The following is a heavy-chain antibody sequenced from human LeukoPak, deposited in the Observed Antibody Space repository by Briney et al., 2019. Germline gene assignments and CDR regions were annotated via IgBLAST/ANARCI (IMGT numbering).Heavy chain of an antibody. Sequence: GASVKVSCKASGYTFTGYYMHWVRQAPGQGLEWMGWINPNSGGTNYAQKFQGRVTITADKSTSTAYMELSSLRSEDTAVYYCAFAVTEMAFDIWGQGTMVTVSS. CDR2: INPNSGGT. J-gene: IGHJ3*02. V-gene: IGHV1-2*02. CDR1: GYTFTGYY. CDR3: AFAVTEMAFDI. D-gene: IGHD2-21*02.